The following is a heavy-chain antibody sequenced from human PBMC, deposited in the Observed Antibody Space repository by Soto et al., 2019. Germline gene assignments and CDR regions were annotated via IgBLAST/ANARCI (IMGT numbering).Heavy chain of an antibody. CDR1: GNTFTNFG. V-gene: IGHV1-18*01. Sequence: ASVKVSCKASGNTFTNFGVTWVRQAPGQGLEWMGWISAYTDDPNYAQKFQGRVSMTTDTSTTTAYMELRSLRSDDTAVYYCARVVPGAEAWFGPWGQGTLVTVSS. CDR3: ARVVPGAEAWFGP. D-gene: IGHD1-26*01. J-gene: IGHJ5*02. CDR2: ISAYTDDP.